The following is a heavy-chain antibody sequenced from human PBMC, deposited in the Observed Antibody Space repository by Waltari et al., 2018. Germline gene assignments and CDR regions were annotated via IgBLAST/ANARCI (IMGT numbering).Heavy chain of an antibody. D-gene: IGHD6-19*01. CDR1: GFTVGNNY. Sequence: EVQLVESGGGLIQPGGSLRLSCAGSGFTVGNNYMSWVRQAPGKGLEWISLIYSGGGIHYADSVKGRFTISRDSSKNTLYLQMNSLRVEDTAVYYCARDPPGVAVSGKGWGQGTLVTVSS. V-gene: IGHV3-53*01. J-gene: IGHJ4*02. CDR2: IYSGGGI. CDR3: ARDPPGVAVSGKG.